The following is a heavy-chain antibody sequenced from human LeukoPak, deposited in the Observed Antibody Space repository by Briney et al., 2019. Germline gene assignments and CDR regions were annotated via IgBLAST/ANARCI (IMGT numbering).Heavy chain of an antibody. V-gene: IGHV3-15*01. CDR2: IKSKIGGATA. CDR1: GITFSTAR. CDR3: ATDRAWFDP. D-gene: IGHD3-10*01. Sequence: PGGSLRLSCAASGITFSTARMSWFRQAPGKGLEWVGRIKSKIGGATADYAAPVKDRFTISRDDSKNTLYLQMNSLKTEDTAVYYCATDRAWFDPWGQGTLVTVSS. J-gene: IGHJ5*02.